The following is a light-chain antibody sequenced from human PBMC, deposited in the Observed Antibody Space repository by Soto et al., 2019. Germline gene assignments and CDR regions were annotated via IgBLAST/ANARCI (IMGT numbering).Light chain of an antibody. CDR1: QSIGRF. CDR2: DAS. J-gene: IGKJ1*01. V-gene: IGKV1-5*01. Sequence: DIPITQSPSTLSASVGDRVTITCRASQSIGRFLAWYQHQPGKAPKLLIYDASTLESGVPSRFSGTGSGTEFTFSITSLQPEDFGTYYCQQCYMGWTFGQGTKVAIK. CDR3: QQCYMGWT.